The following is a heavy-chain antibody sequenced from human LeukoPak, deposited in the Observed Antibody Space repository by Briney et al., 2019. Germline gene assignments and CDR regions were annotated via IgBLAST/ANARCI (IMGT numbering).Heavy chain of an antibody. D-gene: IGHD1-26*01. J-gene: IGHJ5*02. V-gene: IGHV1-18*01. CDR3: ARRVGATTSNWFDP. Sequence: ASVKVSCKASGYTFTSYGISWVRQAPGQGLEWVGWISAYNGNTNYAQKLQGRVTMTTDTSTSTAYMELRSLRSDDTAVYYCARRVGATTSNWFDPWGQGTLVTVSS. CDR1: GYTFTSYG. CDR2: ISAYNGNT.